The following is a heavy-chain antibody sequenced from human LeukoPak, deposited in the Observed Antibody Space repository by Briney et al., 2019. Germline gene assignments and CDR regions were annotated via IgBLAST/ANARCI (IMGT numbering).Heavy chain of an antibody. V-gene: IGHV4-39*01. J-gene: IGHJ4*02. CDR2: IYYSGTT. CDR3: ARHTSGSSRLFDY. Sequence: SETLSLTCTVSGGSISSSSYYWGWIRQSPGKGLEWIGDIYYSGTTYYNPSLKSRVSMSLDTSKNQFSLKLGSVTAADTAVYYCARHTSGSSRLFDYWGQGTLVTVSS. CDR1: GGSISSSSYY. D-gene: IGHD5-12*01.